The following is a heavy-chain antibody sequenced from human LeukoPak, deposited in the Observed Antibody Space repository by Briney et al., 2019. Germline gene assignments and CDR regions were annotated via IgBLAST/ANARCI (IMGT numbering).Heavy chain of an antibody. CDR2: ISYDGSNK. V-gene: IGHV3-30-3*01. J-gene: IGHJ4*02. CDR3: ASLGPPGIAVAGTGEDY. Sequence: GGSLRLSCAASGFTFSSYAMHWVRQAPGKGLEWVAVISYDGSNKYYADSVKGRFTISRDNSKNTLYLQMNSLTAEDTAVYYCASLGPPGIAVAGTGEDYWGQGTLVTVSS. D-gene: IGHD6-19*01. CDR1: GFTFSSYA.